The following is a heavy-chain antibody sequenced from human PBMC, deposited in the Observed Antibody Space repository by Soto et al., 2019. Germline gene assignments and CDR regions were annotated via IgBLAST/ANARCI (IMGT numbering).Heavy chain of an antibody. CDR1: GYTFTSYA. D-gene: IGHD2-21*02. CDR2: INAGNGNT. V-gene: IGHV1-3*05. J-gene: IGHJ4*02. CDR3: ASSIVVVTALDY. Sequence: QVQLVQSGAEEKKPGASVKVCCKASGYTFTSYAMHWVRQAPGQRLEWMGWINAGNGNTKYSQKFQGRVTITRDTSASTAYMELSSLRSEDTAVYYCASSIVVVTALDYWGQGTLVTVSS.